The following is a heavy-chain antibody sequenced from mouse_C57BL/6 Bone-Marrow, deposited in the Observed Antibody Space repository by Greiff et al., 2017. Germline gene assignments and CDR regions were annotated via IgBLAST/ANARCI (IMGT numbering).Heavy chain of an antibody. Sequence: QVQLQQSGAELVRPGSSVKLSCKASGYTFTSYWMHWVKQRPIQGLEWIGNIDPSDSETYYNQKFKDKATLTVDKSSSTAYMQLSSLTSEDSAVYYCARGGAWFAYWGQGTLVTVSA. CDR3: ARGGAWFAY. V-gene: IGHV1-52*01. CDR2: IDPSDSET. J-gene: IGHJ3*01. CDR1: GYTFTSYW.